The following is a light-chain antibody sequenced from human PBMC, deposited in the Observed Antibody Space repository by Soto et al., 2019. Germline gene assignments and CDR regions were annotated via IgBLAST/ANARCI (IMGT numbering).Light chain of an antibody. Sequence: EIVLTQSPAILSLSPGERATLSCRASESVRSRLAWYQQKPGQPPRLLIFDASSRPTAIPARFSGSGSGTDFTLTISSLEPEDFAVYYCQQRTNWACTFGPGTRVDIK. CDR1: ESVRSR. V-gene: IGKV3-11*01. CDR3: QQRTNWACT. CDR2: DAS. J-gene: IGKJ3*01.